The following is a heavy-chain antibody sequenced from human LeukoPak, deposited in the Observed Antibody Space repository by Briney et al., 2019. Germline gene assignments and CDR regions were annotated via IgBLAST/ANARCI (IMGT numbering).Heavy chain of an antibody. CDR3: ARREINNVDTAMGIDY. Sequence: GASVKVSRKASGYTFTSYYMHWVRQAPGQGLEWMGIINPSGGSTSYAQKFQGRVTITADKSTSTAYMELSSLRSEDTAVYYCARREINNVDTAMGIDYWGQGTLVTVSS. CDR2: INPSGGST. CDR1: GYTFTSYY. V-gene: IGHV1-46*01. J-gene: IGHJ4*02. D-gene: IGHD5-18*01.